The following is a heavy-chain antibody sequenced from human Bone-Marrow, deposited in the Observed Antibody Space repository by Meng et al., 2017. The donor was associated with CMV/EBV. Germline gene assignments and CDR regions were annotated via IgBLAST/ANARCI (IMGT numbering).Heavy chain of an antibody. Sequence: GGSLRLSCVASRFTFSSYSINWVRQAPGKGLEWVGRIKSKTDGGTTDYAAPVKGRFTISRDDSKNTLYLQMNSLKTEDTAVYYCTTLAAYQLLTLFDYWGQGTLVTVSS. V-gene: IGHV3-15*01. CDR3: TTLAAYQLLTLFDY. J-gene: IGHJ4*02. CDR1: RFTFSSYS. CDR2: IKSKTDGGTT. D-gene: IGHD2-2*01.